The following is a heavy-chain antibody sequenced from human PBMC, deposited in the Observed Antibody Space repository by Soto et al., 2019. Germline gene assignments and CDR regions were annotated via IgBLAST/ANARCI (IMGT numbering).Heavy chain of an antibody. D-gene: IGHD3-9*01. V-gene: IGHV4-34*01. Sequence: PSETLSLTCAVYGGSFSGFYWSWIRQPPGKGLEWIGEINHSGSANYNPSLKSRVTISVDTSNNQFSLKLTSVTAADTAVYYCARAYGIRDYWGQGTLVTV. CDR1: GGSFSGFY. CDR2: INHSGSA. CDR3: ARAYGIRDY. J-gene: IGHJ4*02.